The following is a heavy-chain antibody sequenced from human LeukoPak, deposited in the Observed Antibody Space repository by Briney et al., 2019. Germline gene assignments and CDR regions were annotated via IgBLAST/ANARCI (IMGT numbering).Heavy chain of an antibody. V-gene: IGHV4-59*08. Sequence: PSETLSLTCTVSGGSISSYYWSWIRQPPGKGLEWIGYIYYSGSANYNPSLKSRVTISVDTSKNQFSLKLSSVTAADTAVYYCARVLSGYSYGPVDYWGQGTLVTVSS. CDR3: ARVLSGYSYGPVDY. CDR2: IYYSGSA. D-gene: IGHD5-18*01. J-gene: IGHJ4*02. CDR1: GGSISSYY.